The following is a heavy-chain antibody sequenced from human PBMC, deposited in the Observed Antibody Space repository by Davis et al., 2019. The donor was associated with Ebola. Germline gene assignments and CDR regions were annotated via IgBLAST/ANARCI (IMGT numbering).Heavy chain of an antibody. Sequence: GESLKISCAASGFTFSSYCMNWVRQAPGKGLEWVSSISSSSSYIYYADSVKGRFTISTDNAKNSLYLQMISLRAKDTAVYYCARSYGSSLLGYWGQGTLVTVSS. CDR3: ARSYGSSLLGY. J-gene: IGHJ4*02. CDR2: ISSSSSYI. V-gene: IGHV3-21*01. D-gene: IGHD6-6*01. CDR1: GFTFSSYC.